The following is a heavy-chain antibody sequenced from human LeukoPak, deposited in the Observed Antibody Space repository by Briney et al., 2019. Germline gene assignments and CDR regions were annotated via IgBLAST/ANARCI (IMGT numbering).Heavy chain of an antibody. V-gene: IGHV1-18*01. CDR1: GYTFTSYG. CDR3: ARDWVAAAGTVSDY. D-gene: IGHD6-13*01. CDR2: ISAYNGNT. Sequence: WASVKVSCKASGYTFTSYGISWVRQAPGQGLEWMGWISAYNGNTNYAQKLQGRVTMTTDTSTSTAYMELRSMRSDDTAVYYCARDWVAAAGTVSDYWGQGTLVTVSS. J-gene: IGHJ4*02.